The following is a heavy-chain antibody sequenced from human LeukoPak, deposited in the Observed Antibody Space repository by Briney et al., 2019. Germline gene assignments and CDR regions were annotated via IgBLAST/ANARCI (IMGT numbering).Heavy chain of an antibody. V-gene: IGHV3-30-3*01. CDR3: ARGMGSSSWFDY. CDR1: GFTFSSYA. D-gene: IGHD6-13*01. CDR2: ISYDGSNK. Sequence: PGRSLRLSCAASGFTFSSYAMHWVRQAPGKGLEWVAVISYDGSNKYYADSVKGRFTISRDNSKNTLYLQMNSLRAEDTAVYYCARGMGSSSWFDYWGQGTLVTVSS. J-gene: IGHJ4*02.